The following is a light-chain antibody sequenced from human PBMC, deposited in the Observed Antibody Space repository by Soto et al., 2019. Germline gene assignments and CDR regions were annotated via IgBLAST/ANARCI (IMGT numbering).Light chain of an antibody. Sequence: EIVMTQSPATLSVSPGERAKFSCRASQSVRNNLAWFQQKPSQAPRLLIYGASTRATGIPARFSGSGSGTEFTLTISRLQSEDFAVYYCQQYNNWPLTFGGGSKVEIK. CDR1: QSVRNN. V-gene: IGKV3-15*01. CDR2: GAS. CDR3: QQYNNWPLT. J-gene: IGKJ4*01.